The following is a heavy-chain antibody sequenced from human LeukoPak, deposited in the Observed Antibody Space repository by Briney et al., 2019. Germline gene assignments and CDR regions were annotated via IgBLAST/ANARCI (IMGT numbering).Heavy chain of an antibody. D-gene: IGHD4-17*01. J-gene: IGHJ3*02. V-gene: IGHV3-72*01. CDR2: TRNKANSFTT. Sequence: PGGSLRLSCAASGFTFSDYYMDWVRQAPGTGLEWVARTRNKANSFTTEYAASVKGRFTISRDDSENSLYLQMNSLRAEDTAVYYCARDPNGDYIGAFDMWGPGTMVTVSS. CDR1: GFTFSDYY. CDR3: ARDPNGDYIGAFDM.